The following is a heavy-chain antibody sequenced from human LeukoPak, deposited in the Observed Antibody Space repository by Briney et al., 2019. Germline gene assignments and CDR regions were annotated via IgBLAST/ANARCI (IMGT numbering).Heavy chain of an antibody. CDR2: IYYSGST. D-gene: IGHD5-24*01. V-gene: IGHV4-59*01. CDR3: ARDPRDGYRDAFHI. J-gene: IGHJ3*02. Sequence: SETLSLTCTVSGGSISSYYWNWIRQPPGKGLEWIGYIYYSGSTNYNPSLKSRVTISVDTSKNQFSLKVSSVTSADTGVYYCARDPRDGYRDAFHIRGQGKMVTVSS. CDR1: GGSISSYY.